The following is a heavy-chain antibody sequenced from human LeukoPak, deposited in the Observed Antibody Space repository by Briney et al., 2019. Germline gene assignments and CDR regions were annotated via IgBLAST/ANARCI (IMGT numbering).Heavy chain of an antibody. V-gene: IGHV1-69*13. J-gene: IGHJ3*02. Sequence: SVKVSCKASGGTFSSYAISWVRQAPGQGLEWMGGIIPIFGTANYAQKFQGRVTITADESTSTAYMELSSLRAEDTAVYYCARDSPRFRAFDIWGQGTMVTVSS. D-gene: IGHD3-10*01. CDR2: IIPIFGTA. CDR1: GGTFSSYA. CDR3: ARDSPRFRAFDI.